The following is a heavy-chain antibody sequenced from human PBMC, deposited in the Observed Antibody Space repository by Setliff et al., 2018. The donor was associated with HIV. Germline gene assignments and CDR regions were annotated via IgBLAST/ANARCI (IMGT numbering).Heavy chain of an antibody. J-gene: IGHJ4*02. CDR3: AREPSGSLDN. CDR2: IKSDGSEK. Sequence: GGSLRLSCAASGFTFKNFAMSWVRQAPGKGLEWVANIKSDGSEKYYVDSMKGRFTISRDNARNSLYLQMNSLRAEDTAVYYCAREPSGSLDNWGQGTLVTVSS. V-gene: IGHV3-7*03. CDR1: GFTFKNFA.